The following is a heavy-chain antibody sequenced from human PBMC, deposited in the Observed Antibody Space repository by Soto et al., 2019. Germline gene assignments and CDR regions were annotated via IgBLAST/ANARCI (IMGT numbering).Heavy chain of an antibody. Sequence: GGSLRLSCAASGFAFSSYAMSWVRQAPGKGLEWVSAISGSGGSTYYADSVKGRFTISRDNSKNTLYLQMNSLRAEDTAVYSCAKDRTTVTMGAVYWGHGTLVTVSS. CDR2: ISGSGGST. V-gene: IGHV3-23*01. J-gene: IGHJ4*01. CDR3: AKDRTTVTMGAVY. CDR1: GFAFSSYA. D-gene: IGHD4-17*01.